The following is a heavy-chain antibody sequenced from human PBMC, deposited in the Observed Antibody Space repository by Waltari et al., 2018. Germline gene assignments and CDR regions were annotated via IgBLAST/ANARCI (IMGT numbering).Heavy chain of an antibody. CDR1: GYSFTSYW. V-gene: IGHV5-51*01. CDR3: ARHVGGYNFDYYYYYMDV. J-gene: IGHJ6*03. Sequence: EVQLVQSGAEVKKPGESLKISCKGSGYSFTSYWIGWVRQMPGKGLEWVGIIYPGYSDTRYSPSFQGQVTISADKSISTAYLQWSSLKASDTAMYYCARHVGGYNFDYYYYYMDVWGKGTTVTVSS. CDR2: IYPGYSDT. D-gene: IGHD1-20*01.